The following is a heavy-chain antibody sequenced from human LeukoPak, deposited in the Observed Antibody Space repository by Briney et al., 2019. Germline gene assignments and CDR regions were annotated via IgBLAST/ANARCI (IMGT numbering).Heavy chain of an antibody. Sequence: SVKVSCKASGGTFSSYAISWVRQAPGQGLEWMGGIIPIFGTANYAQKFQGRVTITTDESTSTAYMELSSLRSEDTAVYYCAREIGYDSYGPRAFDIWGQGTMVTVSS. J-gene: IGHJ3*02. CDR1: GGTFSSYA. D-gene: IGHD5-18*01. CDR2: IIPIFGTA. CDR3: AREIGYDSYGPRAFDI. V-gene: IGHV1-69*05.